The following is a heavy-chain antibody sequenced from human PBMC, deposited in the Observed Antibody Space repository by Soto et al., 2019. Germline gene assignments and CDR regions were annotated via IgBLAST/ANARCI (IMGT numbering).Heavy chain of an antibody. CDR2: ISYDGSNK. D-gene: IGHD3-3*01. V-gene: IGHV3-30*18. CDR3: AKTLFYYDFWGGFRYYYYMDV. CDR1: GFTFSSYG. Sequence: PGGSLRLSCAASGFTFSSYGMHWVRQAPGKGLEWVAVISYDGSNKYYADSVKGRFTISRDNSKNTLYLQMNSLRAEDTAVYYCAKTLFYYDFWGGFRYYYYMDVWGKGTTVTVSS. J-gene: IGHJ6*03.